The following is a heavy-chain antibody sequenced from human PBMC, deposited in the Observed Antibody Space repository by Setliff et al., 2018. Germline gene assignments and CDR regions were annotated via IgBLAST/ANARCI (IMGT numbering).Heavy chain of an antibody. J-gene: IGHJ5*02. D-gene: IGHD3-3*01. Sequence: SETLSLTCTVSGVSVASHYWSWIRQAPGTGLEWIGRVSASGSTTYNPPLKSRVTMSVDTSRNQISLNLTSVTAADTAMYYCARERTIFGILVISGWFDPWGRGTVVTISS. CDR3: ARERTIFGILVISGWFDP. V-gene: IGHV4-4*07. CDR2: VSASGST. CDR1: GVSVASHY.